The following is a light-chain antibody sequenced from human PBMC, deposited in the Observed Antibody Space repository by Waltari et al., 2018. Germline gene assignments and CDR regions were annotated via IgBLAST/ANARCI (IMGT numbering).Light chain of an antibody. CDR2: WAS. CDR1: QTALYSFNNKNN. CDR3: QQYYNTPPT. Sequence: DIVMTQSPDSLAVSLGERATINCKSSQTALYSFNNKNNQAWYQQKPGQPPKLLISWASTRGSGVPDRFSGSGSGTDFTLTISSLQAEDVALYHCQQYYNTPPTFGGGTKVEV. V-gene: IGKV4-1*01. J-gene: IGKJ4*01.